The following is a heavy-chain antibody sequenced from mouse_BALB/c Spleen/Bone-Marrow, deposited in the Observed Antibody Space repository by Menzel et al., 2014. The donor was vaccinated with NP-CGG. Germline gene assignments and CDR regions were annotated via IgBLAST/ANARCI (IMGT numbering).Heavy chain of an antibody. Sequence: VQLVESGPELVRPGVSVKISCKGSGYTFTDYAMRWVKQSHAKSLEWIGVISTYSGNTNYNQKFKGKATMTVDKSSSTAYMELARLTSEDSAIYYCARGGIYYGSSSFAYWGQGTLVTVSA. D-gene: IGHD1-1*01. CDR1: GYTFTDYA. CDR2: ISTYSGNT. V-gene: IGHV1-67*01. CDR3: ARGGIYYGSSSFAY. J-gene: IGHJ3*01.